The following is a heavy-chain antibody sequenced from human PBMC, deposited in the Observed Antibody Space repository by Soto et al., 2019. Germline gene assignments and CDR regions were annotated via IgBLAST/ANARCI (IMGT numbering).Heavy chain of an antibody. CDR2: IKQDGSEK. V-gene: IGHV3-7*01. CDR3: ATIAVAGDAFDI. CDR1: GFTFSSYW. D-gene: IGHD6-19*01. Sequence: LTCAASGFTFSSYWMSWVRQAPGKGLEWVANIKQDGSEKYYVDSVKGRFTISRDNAKNSLYLQMNSLRAEDTVVYYCATIAVAGDAFDIWGQGTMVTVSS. J-gene: IGHJ3*02.